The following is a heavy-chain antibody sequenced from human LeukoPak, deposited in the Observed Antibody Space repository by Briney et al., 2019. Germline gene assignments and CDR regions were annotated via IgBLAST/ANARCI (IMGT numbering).Heavy chain of an antibody. CDR3: ARDHIGRRGVIIIPENWFDP. Sequence: GASVKVSCKASGGTFSSYAISWVRQAPGQGLEWMGRIIPILGIANYAQKFQGRVTITADKSTSTAYMELSSLRSEDTAVYYCARDHIGRRGVIIIPENWFDPWGQGPLVTVSS. V-gene: IGHV1-69*04. CDR1: GGTFSSYA. CDR2: IIPILGIA. D-gene: IGHD3-10*01. J-gene: IGHJ5*02.